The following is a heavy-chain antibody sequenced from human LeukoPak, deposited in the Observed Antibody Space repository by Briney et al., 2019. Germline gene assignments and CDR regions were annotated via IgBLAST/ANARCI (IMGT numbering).Heavy chain of an antibody. V-gene: IGHV4-31*03. CDR1: GGSISSGDYY. CDR2: IYYSGST. J-gene: IGHJ4*02. D-gene: IGHD2/OR15-2a*01. CDR3: VRGLVRGGLSYKVTDF. Sequence: SQTLSLTCTVSGGSISSGDYYWTWIRQHPGKGLEWIGYIYYSGSTYYNPSLRSRVTMSVDTSENQFSLKLSSVTASDTGVYIWVRGLVRGGLSYKVTDFWGQGTLVTVSS.